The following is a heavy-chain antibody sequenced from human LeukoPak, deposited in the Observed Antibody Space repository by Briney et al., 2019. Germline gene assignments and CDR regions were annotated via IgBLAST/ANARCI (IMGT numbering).Heavy chain of an antibody. CDR1: GFTVSSNY. J-gene: IGHJ4*02. Sequence: PGGSLRLSCAASGFTVSSNYMSWVRQAPGKGLEWIGYIYYSGSTNYNPSLKSRVTVSVDTSKNQLSLKLSSVTAADTAVYYCARHGSGIDYWGQGTLVTVSS. V-gene: IGHV4-59*08. CDR2: IYYSGST. D-gene: IGHD1-26*01. CDR3: ARHGSGIDY.